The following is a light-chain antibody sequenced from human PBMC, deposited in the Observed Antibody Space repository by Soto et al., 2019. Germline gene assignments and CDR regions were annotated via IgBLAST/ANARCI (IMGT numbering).Light chain of an antibody. CDR1: SSNIGNNA. V-gene: IGLV1-36*01. CDR2: YDN. Sequence: QSVLTQPPSVSEAPRQRVTISCSGSSSNIGNNAVNWYQQLPGQAPKIVIYYDNLLPSGVSDRFSGSKSGISASLAISDLQSDDEADYYCASWDDSLNAYVFGPGTKVTVL. CDR3: ASWDDSLNAYV. J-gene: IGLJ1*01.